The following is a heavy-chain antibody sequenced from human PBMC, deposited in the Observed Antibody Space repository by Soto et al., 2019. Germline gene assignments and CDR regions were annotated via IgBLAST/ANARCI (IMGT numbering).Heavy chain of an antibody. V-gene: IGHV3-21*01. J-gene: IGHJ3*02. CDR2: ISSSSYI. CDR1: GFTFSSYS. Sequence: GGSLRLSCAASGFTFSSYSMNWVRQAPGKGLEWVSSISSSSYIYYADSVKGRFTISRDNAKNSLYLQMNSLRAEDTAVYYCARMLGSSGAFDIWGQGTMVTVSS. CDR3: ARMLGSSGAFDI. D-gene: IGHD2-15*01.